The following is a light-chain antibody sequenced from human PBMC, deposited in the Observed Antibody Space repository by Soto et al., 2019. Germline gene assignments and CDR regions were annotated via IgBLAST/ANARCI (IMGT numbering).Light chain of an antibody. Sequence: DIQMTQSPSTLSASVGDRVTITCLASQSISSWLAWYQQKPGKAPKLLIYDASSLESGVPSRFSGSGSGTDFTLTISSLQPEDFATYYCQQFNNYPPLTFGGGTKVDIK. CDR3: QQFNNYPPLT. J-gene: IGKJ4*01. CDR2: DAS. CDR1: QSISSW. V-gene: IGKV1-5*01.